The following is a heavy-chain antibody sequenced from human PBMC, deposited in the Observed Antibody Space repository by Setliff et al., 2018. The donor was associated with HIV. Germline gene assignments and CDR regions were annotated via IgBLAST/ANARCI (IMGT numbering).Heavy chain of an antibody. CDR1: GYTFTGYY. J-gene: IGHJ6*02. Sequence: ASVKVSCKASGYTFTGYYMHWVRQAPGQGLEWMGGFDPEDGETVYAQKFQGRVTMTTDTSTSTAYMELRSLRSDDTAVYFCATVNTVGYNYYGMDVWGQGTTVTVSS. CDR3: ATVNTVGYNYYGMDV. D-gene: IGHD5-18*01. V-gene: IGHV1-24*01. CDR2: FDPEDGET.